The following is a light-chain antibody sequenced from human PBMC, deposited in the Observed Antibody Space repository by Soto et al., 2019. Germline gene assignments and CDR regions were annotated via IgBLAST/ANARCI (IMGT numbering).Light chain of an antibody. CDR3: CSFVGSSTFV. V-gene: IGLV2-23*03. Sequence: QSALTQPASVSGSPGQSITISCTGTSSDVGTYTLVSWYQQHPGKAPKLMIYEGSKRPSGVSNRFSGSKSGNTGSLTISGLQAEDEADYYCCSFVGSSTFVFGGGTKVTVL. J-gene: IGLJ2*01. CDR1: SSDVGTYTL. CDR2: EGS.